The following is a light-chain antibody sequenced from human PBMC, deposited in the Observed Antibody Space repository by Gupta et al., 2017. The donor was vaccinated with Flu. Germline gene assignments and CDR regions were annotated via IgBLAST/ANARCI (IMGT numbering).Light chain of an antibody. CDR2: DNT. Sequence: QSVLTQPPSVSGAPGQRVTISCTGTNSNIGGGHDVHWYQQSPGTAPKLLIYDNTYRPSGVPDRFSGSTSGASASLAITGLQAEDEAHYYCQSYDNSLSGYVFGTGTKVTVL. CDR1: NSNIGGGHD. CDR3: QSYDNSLSGYV. J-gene: IGLJ1*01. V-gene: IGLV1-40*01.